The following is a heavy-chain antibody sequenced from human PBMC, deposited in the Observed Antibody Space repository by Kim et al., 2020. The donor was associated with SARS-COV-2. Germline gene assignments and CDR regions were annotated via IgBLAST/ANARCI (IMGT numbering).Heavy chain of an antibody. CDR3: ARDNDDSSGYYRGHYYYG. J-gene: IGHJ6*01. D-gene: IGHD3-22*01. CDR1: GFTFSSYA. V-gene: IGHV3-30*04. Sequence: GGSLRLSCAASGFTFSSYAMHWVRQAPGKGLEWVAVISYDGSNKYYADSVKGRFTISRDNSKNTLYLQMNSLRAEDTAVYYCARDNDDSSGYYRGHYYYG. CDR2: ISYDGSNK.